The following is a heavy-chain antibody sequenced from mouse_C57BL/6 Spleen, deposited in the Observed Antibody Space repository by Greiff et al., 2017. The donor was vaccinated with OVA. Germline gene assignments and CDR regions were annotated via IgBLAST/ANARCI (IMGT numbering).Heavy chain of an antibody. Sequence: VQLKESGPGMVKPSQSLSLTCTVTGYSITSGYDWHWIRHFPGNKLEWMGYISYSGSTNYNPSLKSRISITHDTSKNHFFLKLNSVTTEDTATYYCARAESDYDWYFDVWGTGTTVTVSS. CDR1: GYSITSGYD. CDR2: ISYSGST. J-gene: IGHJ1*03. V-gene: IGHV3-1*01. D-gene: IGHD2-4*01. CDR3: ARAESDYDWYFDV.